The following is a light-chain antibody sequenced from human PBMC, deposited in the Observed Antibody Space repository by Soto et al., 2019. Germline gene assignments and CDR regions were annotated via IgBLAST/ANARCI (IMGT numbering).Light chain of an antibody. V-gene: IGKV3-20*01. CDR3: QQYGSSPET. CDR1: QSVSSSQ. Sequence: EIVLTQSPGTLSLSPGERASLSCRASQSVSSSQLAWYQQRPGQAPRLLIYGASSRPTGIPDRFSGSASGTDFTLTITRLEPEDSAVYYCQQYGSSPETFGQGTRVEIK. CDR2: GAS. J-gene: IGKJ1*01.